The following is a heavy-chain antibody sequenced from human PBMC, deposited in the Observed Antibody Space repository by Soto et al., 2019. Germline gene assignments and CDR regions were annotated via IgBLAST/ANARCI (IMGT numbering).Heavy chain of an antibody. CDR3: VKVSTFYDIVAGYYSTNFFDP. J-gene: IGHJ5*02. V-gene: IGHV3-64D*06. CDR2: ISSDGDIT. D-gene: IGHD3-9*01. Sequence: HPGGSLRLSCSASGFTFSEYSMHWVRQAPGKGLQYVSTISSDGDITYYADSVKGRFTISRDNSKNTLYLQMNSLRPEDTAVYYCVKVSTFYDIVAGYYSTNFFDPRGQGTLVTVSS. CDR1: GFTFSEYS.